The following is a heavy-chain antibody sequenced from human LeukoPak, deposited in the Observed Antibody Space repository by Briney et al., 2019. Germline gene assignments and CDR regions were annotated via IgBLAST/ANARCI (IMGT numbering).Heavy chain of an antibody. Sequence: GGSLRLSCAASGFTFSRYEMNWVRQAPGKGLEWVSYISRSGDTIYFADSVKGRFTISRDNSKNTLYLQLHSLRAEDTAVYYCAYISGSYYFDYWGQGTLVTVSS. J-gene: IGHJ4*02. D-gene: IGHD1-26*01. CDR3: AYISGSYYFDY. V-gene: IGHV3-48*03. CDR2: ISRSGDTI. CDR1: GFTFSRYE.